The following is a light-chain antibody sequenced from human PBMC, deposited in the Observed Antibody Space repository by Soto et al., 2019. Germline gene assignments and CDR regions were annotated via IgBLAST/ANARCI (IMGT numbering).Light chain of an antibody. CDR1: QSISSW. CDR3: QQYNSYSLWT. V-gene: IGKV1-5*03. CDR2: KAS. Sequence: EIQMTQSPSSLSASVRDRVTITCRASQSISSWLAWYQQKPGKAPKLLIYKASSLESGVPSRFSGSGSGTEFTLTISSLQPDDFATYYCQQYNSYSLWTFGQGTQVDIK. J-gene: IGKJ1*01.